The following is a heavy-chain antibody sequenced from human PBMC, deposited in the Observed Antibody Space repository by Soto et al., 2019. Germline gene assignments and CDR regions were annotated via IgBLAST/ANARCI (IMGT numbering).Heavy chain of an antibody. CDR1: GGSFSGYY. CDR2: INHSGST. J-gene: IGHJ4*02. V-gene: IGHV4-34*01. D-gene: IGHD3-10*01. CDR3: ATAQLYYYPDY. Sequence: SETLSLTCAVYGGSFSGYYWSWIRQPPGKGLEWIGEINHSGSTNYNPSLKSRVTISVDTSKNQFSLKLSSVTAADTAVYYCATAQLYYYPDYWGQGTLVTVSS.